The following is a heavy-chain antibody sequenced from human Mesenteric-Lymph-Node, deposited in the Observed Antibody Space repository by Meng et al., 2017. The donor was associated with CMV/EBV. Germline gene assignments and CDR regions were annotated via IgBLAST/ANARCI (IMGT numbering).Heavy chain of an antibody. CDR3: SRRLGGLTGDLSGDC. Sequence: GGSLRLSCAASGFTFNTYTINWVRQAPGKGLEWVSSISSGGSYIYYADSVKGRFTISRDNAKNSLYLQMNSLTAEDTAIYYCSRRLGGLTGDLSGDCWGQGTLVTVSS. V-gene: IGHV3-21*01. CDR2: ISSGGSYI. CDR1: GFTFNTYT. J-gene: IGHJ4*02. D-gene: IGHD7-27*01.